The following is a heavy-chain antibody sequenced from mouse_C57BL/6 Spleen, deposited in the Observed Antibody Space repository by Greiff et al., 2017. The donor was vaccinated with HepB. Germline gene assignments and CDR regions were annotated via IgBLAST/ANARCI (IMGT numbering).Heavy chain of an antibody. CDR1: GYTFTSYW. V-gene: IGHV1-61*01. D-gene: IGHD1-1*01. J-gene: IGHJ2*01. CDR2: IYPSDSET. CDR3: ARLFYYGSSYVDY. Sequence: VQLQQSGAELVRPGSSVKLSCKASGYTFTSYWMEWVKQRPGQGLEWIGNIYPSDSETHYNQKFKDKATLTVDKSSSTAYMQLSSLTSEDSAVYYCARLFYYGSSYVDYWGQGTTLTVSS.